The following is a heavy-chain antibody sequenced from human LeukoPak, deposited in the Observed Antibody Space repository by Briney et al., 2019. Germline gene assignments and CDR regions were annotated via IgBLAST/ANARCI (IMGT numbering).Heavy chain of an antibody. J-gene: IGHJ5*01. CDR2: IKQDGSEK. V-gene: IGHV3-7*01. CDR1: GFTFNSYW. CDR3: ASVREWHLQKAPFES. Sequence: GGSLRLSCAASGFTFNSYWMSWVRQAPGKGLEWVANIKQDGSEKYYVDSVKGRFTISRDNAKNSLYLQMNSLRAEDTAAYYCASVREWHLQKAPFESWGQGTLVTVSS. D-gene: IGHD3-10*01.